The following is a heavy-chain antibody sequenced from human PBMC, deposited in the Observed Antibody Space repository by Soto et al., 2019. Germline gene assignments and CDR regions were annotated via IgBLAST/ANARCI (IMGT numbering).Heavy chain of an antibody. J-gene: IGHJ4*02. D-gene: IGHD3-10*01. CDR3: ARQEVTPYDFDY. CDR2: IYYSGST. Sequence: PSETLSLTCTVSGGSISSYYWSWIRQPPGKGLEWIGDIYYSGSTNYNPSLKSRVTISVDTSKNHFSLKLSSVTAADTAVCYCARQEVTPYDFDYWGQGTLVTVSS. CDR1: GGSISSYY. V-gene: IGHV4-59*01.